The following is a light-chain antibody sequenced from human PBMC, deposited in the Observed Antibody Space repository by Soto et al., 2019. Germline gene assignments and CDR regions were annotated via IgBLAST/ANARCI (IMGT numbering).Light chain of an antibody. CDR3: ISYAGSNKPE. J-gene: IGLJ2*01. Sequence: QSALTQPPSASGSPGQSVAISCRGTSRDVGGYNYVSWYQQHPGKAPKLMIYDVNKRPSGVPDRFSGSKSGNTASLTVSGLQAEDEADYYCISYAGSNKPEFGGGTTLTVL. V-gene: IGLV2-8*01. CDR2: DVN. CDR1: SRDVGGYNY.